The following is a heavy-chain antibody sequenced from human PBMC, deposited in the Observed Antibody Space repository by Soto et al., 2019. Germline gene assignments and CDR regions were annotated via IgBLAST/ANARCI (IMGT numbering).Heavy chain of an antibody. Sequence: QVQLVQSGAEVKKPGSSVKVSCKASGGTFGSYAISWVRQAPGQGLEWMGGIIPIPGTANDAQKFQGRFTIAADESTSTAYMELSSLRSEDTAVYYCARSQGSSTSLEIYYYYYYGMDVWGQGTTVTVSS. CDR1: GGTFGSYA. D-gene: IGHD2-2*01. V-gene: IGHV1-69*01. CDR3: ARSQGSSTSLEIYYYYYYGMDV. J-gene: IGHJ6*02. CDR2: IIPIPGTA.